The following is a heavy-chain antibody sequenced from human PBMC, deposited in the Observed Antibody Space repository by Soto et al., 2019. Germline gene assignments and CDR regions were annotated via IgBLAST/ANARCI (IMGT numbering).Heavy chain of an antibody. J-gene: IGHJ4*02. CDR3: ARSNGDYDY. CDR1: GFTFSSYN. Sequence: GGSLRLSCVASGFTFSSYNMNWVRQAPGKGLEWVSSISSSGSYIYYADSVKGRFTISRDYAENSVYLQMNSLRVEDTAVYYCARSNGDYDYWGQGTLVTVSS. V-gene: IGHV3-21*01. D-gene: IGHD4-17*01. CDR2: ISSSGSYI.